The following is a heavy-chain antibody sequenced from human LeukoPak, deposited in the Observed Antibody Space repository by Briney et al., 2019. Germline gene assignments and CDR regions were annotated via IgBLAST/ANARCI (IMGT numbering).Heavy chain of an antibody. CDR2: ISYSGST. CDR3: ALGVWFGELSLDY. CDR1: GGSISSGDYY. J-gene: IGHJ4*02. V-gene: IGHV4-30-4*01. D-gene: IGHD3-10*01. Sequence: SQTLSLTCTVSGGSISSGDYYWSWIRQPPGKGLAWIGYISYSGSTYYNPSLKSRVTISVDTSKNKFSLKLSSVTAADTAVYYCALGVWFGELSLDYWGQGTLVAVSS.